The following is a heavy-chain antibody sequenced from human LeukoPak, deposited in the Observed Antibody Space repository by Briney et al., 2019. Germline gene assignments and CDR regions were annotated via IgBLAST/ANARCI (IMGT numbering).Heavy chain of an antibody. V-gene: IGHV4-4*07. Sequence: KTSETLSLTRTVSGGSISSYYWSWIRQPAGKGLEWIGRIYTSGSTNYNPSLKSRVTMSVDTSKNQFSLKLSSVAAADTAVYYCARWYSSSWYGPDAFDIWGQGTMVTVSS. D-gene: IGHD6-13*01. CDR1: GGSISSYY. CDR2: IYTSGST. CDR3: ARWYSSSWYGPDAFDI. J-gene: IGHJ3*02.